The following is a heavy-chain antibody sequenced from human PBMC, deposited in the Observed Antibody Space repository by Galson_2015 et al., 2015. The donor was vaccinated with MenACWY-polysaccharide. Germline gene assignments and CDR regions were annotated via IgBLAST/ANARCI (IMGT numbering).Heavy chain of an antibody. J-gene: IGHJ4*02. CDR3: ARDRGRHSHGPPYYFDF. CDR1: GDSVSSHTAS. Sequence: CAISGDSVSSHTASWNWIRQSPSRGLEWLGRTYYRSQRYTDYAVSVKSRIAINADASRTQFSLQLNSVTPDDTAVYYCARDRGRHSHGPPYYFDFWGRGTLVTVSS. CDR2: TYYRSQRYT. V-gene: IGHV6-1*01. D-gene: IGHD5-24*01.